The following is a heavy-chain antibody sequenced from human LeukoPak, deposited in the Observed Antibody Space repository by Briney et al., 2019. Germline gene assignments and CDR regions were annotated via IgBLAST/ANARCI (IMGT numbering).Heavy chain of an antibody. Sequence: GGSLRLSCAGSGVTFSSYGMSWVRQAPGKGLEWVSYISSSGSTIYYADSVKGRFAISRDNAKNSLYLQMNSLRAEDTAVYYCAELGITMIGGVWGKGTTVTISS. J-gene: IGHJ6*04. D-gene: IGHD3-10*02. CDR2: ISSSGSTI. CDR1: GVTFSSYG. V-gene: IGHV3-48*04. CDR3: AELGITMIGGV.